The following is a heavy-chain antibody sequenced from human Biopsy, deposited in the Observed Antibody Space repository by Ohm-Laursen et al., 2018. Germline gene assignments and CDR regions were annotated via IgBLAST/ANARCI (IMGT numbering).Heavy chain of an antibody. CDR2: IYYSGTT. J-gene: IGHJ5*01. Sequence: SETLSLTCAVSGESMGTYYWTWIRQPPGKGLAWIASIYYSGTTNKNPSLKSRVTISVDTSKRQFYLELSSVTAADTAIYYCARVRGGFLEWFDYWGQGTLITVSS. CDR1: GESMGTYY. V-gene: IGHV4-59*01. CDR3: ARVRGGFLEWFDY. D-gene: IGHD3-3*01.